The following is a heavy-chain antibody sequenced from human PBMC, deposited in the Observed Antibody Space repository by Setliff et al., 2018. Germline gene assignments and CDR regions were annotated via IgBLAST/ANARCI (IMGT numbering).Heavy chain of an antibody. D-gene: IGHD2-21*02. V-gene: IGHV4-34*01. CDR1: GESFSGHY. CDR2: INHSGST. CDR3: ARGFDVCGGGACYTDGPYYFDY. J-gene: IGHJ4*02. Sequence: SETLSLTCAVYGESFSGHYWSWVRQPPGKGLEWIGEINHSGSTNYNPSLKSRVTISVDTSKNQFSLKLSSVAAADTAVYYCARGFDVCGGGACYTDGPYYFDYWGMGTLDTVSS.